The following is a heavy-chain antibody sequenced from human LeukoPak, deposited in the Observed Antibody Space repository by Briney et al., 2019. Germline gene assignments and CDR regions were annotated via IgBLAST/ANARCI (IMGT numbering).Heavy chain of an antibody. CDR1: GFTFSSYE. D-gene: IGHD3-10*01. Sequence: GGSLRLSCAASGFTFSSYEMNWVRQAPGKGLEWVSYISSSGSTIYYADSVKGRFTITKDNAKNSLYLQMNSLRAEDTAVYYCASALSDYYGSGSSDYWGQGTLVTVSS. CDR2: ISSSGSTI. V-gene: IGHV3-48*03. CDR3: ASALSDYYGSGSSDY. J-gene: IGHJ4*02.